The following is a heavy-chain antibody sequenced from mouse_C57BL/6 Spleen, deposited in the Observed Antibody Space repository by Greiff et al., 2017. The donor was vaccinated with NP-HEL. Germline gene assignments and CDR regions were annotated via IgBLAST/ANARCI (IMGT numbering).Heavy chain of an antibody. CDR3: ARGYYYGSSYEGAMDY. CDR1: GYTFTSYT. V-gene: IGHV1-4*01. J-gene: IGHJ4*01. D-gene: IGHD1-1*01. CDR2: INPSSGYT. Sequence: VQLQQSGAELARPGASVKMSCKASGYTFTSYTMHWVNQRPGQGLEWIGYINPSSGYTKYNQKFKDKATLTADKSSSTAYMQLSSLTSEDSAVYYCARGYYYGSSYEGAMDYWGQGTSVTVSS.